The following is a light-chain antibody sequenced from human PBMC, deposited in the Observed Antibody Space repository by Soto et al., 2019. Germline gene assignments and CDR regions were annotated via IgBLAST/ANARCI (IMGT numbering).Light chain of an antibody. Sequence: QSALTQPASVSGSPGQSITLSCTGTSCDIGGYDYVSWYQRHPGKAPKLIIYDVNNRPSGVSNRFSGSKSGNTASLTISGLKAEDEADYYCTSYASGSSHVVFGGGTKLTVL. CDR3: TSYASGSSHVV. CDR2: DVN. J-gene: IGLJ2*01. V-gene: IGLV2-14*01. CDR1: SCDIGGYDY.